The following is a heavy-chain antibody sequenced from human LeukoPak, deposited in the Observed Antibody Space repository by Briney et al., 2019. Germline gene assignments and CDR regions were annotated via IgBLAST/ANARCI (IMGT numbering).Heavy chain of an antibody. D-gene: IGHD6-13*01. CDR3: ARGGSYSSSWPYDY. V-gene: IGHV3-30*04. J-gene: IGHJ4*02. Sequence: PGRSLRLSCAASGFTFSSYAMHWVRQAPGKGLEWVAVISYDGSNKYYADSVKSRFTISRDNSKNTLYLQMNSLRAEDTAVYYCARGGSYSSSWPYDYWGQGTLVTVSS. CDR2: ISYDGSNK. CDR1: GFTFSSYA.